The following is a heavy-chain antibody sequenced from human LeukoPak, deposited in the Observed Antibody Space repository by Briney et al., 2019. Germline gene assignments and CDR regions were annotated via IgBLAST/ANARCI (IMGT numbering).Heavy chain of an antibody. CDR2: IIPIFGTA. Sequence: GASVKVSCKASGGTFSSYAISWVRQAPGQGLEWMGGIIPIFGTANYAQKFQGRVTITTDESTSTAYMELSSLRSEDTAVYYCASGPVAGPFDHWGQGTLVTVSS. CDR3: ASGPVAGPFDH. V-gene: IGHV1-69*05. J-gene: IGHJ4*02. CDR1: GGTFSSYA. D-gene: IGHD6-19*01.